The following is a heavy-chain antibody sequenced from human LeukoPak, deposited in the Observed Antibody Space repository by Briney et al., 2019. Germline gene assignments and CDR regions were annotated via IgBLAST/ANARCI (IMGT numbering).Heavy chain of an antibody. CDR2: IYPGDSDT. V-gene: IGHV5-51*01. D-gene: IGHD3-22*01. CDR3: ARSSDSSGFYDYFDY. Sequence: GGSLQISCEGSGSSFTSYWIGWVRQLPGKGLEWVAIIYPGDSDTIYSPSFQGQVTISADNSISTAYLQWSSLKASDTAMYYCARSSDSSGFYDYFDYWGQGTLVTVSS. CDR1: GSSFTSYW. J-gene: IGHJ4*02.